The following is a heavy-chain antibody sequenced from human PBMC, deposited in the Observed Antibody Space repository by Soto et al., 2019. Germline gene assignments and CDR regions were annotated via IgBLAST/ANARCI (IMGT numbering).Heavy chain of an antibody. CDR2: IIPIFGTA. Sequence: SVKVSCKASGGTFSSYAISWVRQAPGQGLEWMGGIIPIFGTANYAQKFQGRVTITADESTSTAYMELSSLRSEDTAVYYCARGTAVPAAYHYYYGMDVWGQGTTVTVSS. CDR3: ARGTAVPAAYHYYYGMDV. CDR1: GGTFSSYA. D-gene: IGHD2-2*01. V-gene: IGHV1-69*13. J-gene: IGHJ6*02.